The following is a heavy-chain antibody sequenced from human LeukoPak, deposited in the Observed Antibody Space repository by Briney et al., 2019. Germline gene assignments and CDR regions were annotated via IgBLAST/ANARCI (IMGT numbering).Heavy chain of an antibody. D-gene: IGHD2-2*01. V-gene: IGHV4-34*01. CDR1: GGSFSGYY. CDR3: ARVRYCSSTSCYPFDY. Sequence: SETLSLTCAVYGGSFSGYYWSWIRQPRGKGLEWIGEINHSGSTNYNPSLKSRVTISVDTSKNQFSLKLRSVTAADTAVYYCARVRYCSSTSCYPFDYWGQGTLVTVSS. J-gene: IGHJ4*02. CDR2: INHSGST.